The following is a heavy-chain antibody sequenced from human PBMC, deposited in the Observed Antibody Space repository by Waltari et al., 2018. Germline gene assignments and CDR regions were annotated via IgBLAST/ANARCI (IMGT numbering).Heavy chain of an antibody. CDR3: ARVYSTDPLGV. V-gene: IGHV3-30*04. CDR2: ISYDGSNK. Sequence: YAIHWVRQAAGKGVNRVAVISYDGSNKYYVDSVKGRFTLSRDNSKNTVYVQINSLRHGDTAVYYCARVYSTDPLGVWGQGTTVTVSS. D-gene: IGHD2-2*01. J-gene: IGHJ6*02. CDR1: YA.